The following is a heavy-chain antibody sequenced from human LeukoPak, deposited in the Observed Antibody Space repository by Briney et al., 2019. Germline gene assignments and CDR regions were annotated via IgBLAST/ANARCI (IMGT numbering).Heavy chain of an antibody. CDR1: GGSISSHTYF. D-gene: IGHD6-19*01. Sequence: PSETLSLTCTVSGGSISSHTYFWGWIRQPPGKGLEWIGSLHNIGSTYYNPSLRSRVTMSVDTSKNHFSLKLTSMTAADTAVFYCATSSYSSGWRWGFDFWGQGTLVTVST. CDR3: ATSSYSSGWRWGFDF. CDR2: LHNIGST. V-gene: IGHV4-39*02. J-gene: IGHJ4*02.